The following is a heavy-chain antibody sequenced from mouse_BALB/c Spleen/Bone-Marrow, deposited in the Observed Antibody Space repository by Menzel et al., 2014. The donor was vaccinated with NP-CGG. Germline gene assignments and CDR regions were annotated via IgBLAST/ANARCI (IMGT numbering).Heavy chain of an antibody. CDR3: TNLYDYDEGY. CDR2: IYPGNSDT. D-gene: IGHD2-4*01. J-gene: IGHJ2*01. V-gene: IGHV1-5*01. Sequence: EVQLQQSGTVLARPGASVKMSCKASGYTFTSYWMHWVKQRPGQGLEWIGAIYPGNSDTSYNQKFKGKAKLTAVTSTSTAYTELSSLTNEDSAVYHCTNLYDYDEGYWGQGTTLTVSS. CDR1: GYTFTSYW.